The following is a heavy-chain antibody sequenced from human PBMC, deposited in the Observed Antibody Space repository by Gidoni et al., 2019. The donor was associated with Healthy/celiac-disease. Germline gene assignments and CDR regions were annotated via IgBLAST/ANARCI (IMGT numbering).Heavy chain of an antibody. D-gene: IGHD4-17*01. V-gene: IGHV4-59*01. J-gene: IGHJ5*02. CDR1: GGSISRYD. CDR2: IYYSGST. CDR3: ARESNGFDP. Sequence: QVQLQESGPGLVKPSETLSLTCTGSGGSISRYDWRWIRQPPGQGLELIGYIYYSGSTTYNPSLKSRVTISVDTSKNQFSLKLSAVTAEDTAVYYCARESNGFDPWGQGTLVTVSS.